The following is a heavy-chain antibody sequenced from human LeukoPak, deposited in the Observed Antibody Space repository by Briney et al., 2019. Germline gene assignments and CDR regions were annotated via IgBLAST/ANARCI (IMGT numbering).Heavy chain of an antibody. V-gene: IGHV3-21*01. J-gene: IGHJ5*02. Sequence: GGSLRLSCAASGFTFSSYSMNWVRQAPGKGLEWVSSISSSSSYIYYADSVKGRFTISRDNAKNSLYLQMNSLRAEDTAVYYCARTKPLANWFDPWGQGTLVTVSS. D-gene: IGHD2-8*01. CDR3: ARTKPLANWFDP. CDR1: GFTFSSYS. CDR2: ISSSSSYI.